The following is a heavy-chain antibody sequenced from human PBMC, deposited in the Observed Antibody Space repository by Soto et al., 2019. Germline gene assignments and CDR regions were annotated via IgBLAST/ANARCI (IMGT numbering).Heavy chain of an antibody. CDR2: ISGSGGST. CDR1: GFTFSSYA. J-gene: IGHJ4*02. Sequence: GGSLRLSCSASGFTFSSYAMSWVRQAPGKGLEWVSAISGSGGSTYYADSVKGRFTISRDNSKNTLYLQMNSLRAEDTAVYYCAKERASYFAYSTSAVWGQGTLVTVSS. CDR3: AKERASYFAYSTSAV. D-gene: IGHD2-21*01. V-gene: IGHV3-23*01.